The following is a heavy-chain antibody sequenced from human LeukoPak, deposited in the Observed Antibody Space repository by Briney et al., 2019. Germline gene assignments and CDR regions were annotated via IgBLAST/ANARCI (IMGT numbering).Heavy chain of an antibody. CDR2: IYTSGST. D-gene: IGHD2-15*01. J-gene: IGHJ6*03. CDR1: GGSISSGSYY. CDR3: ATRGGYCSGGSCSLGYYYYYMDV. V-gene: IGHV4-61*02. Sequence: SETLSLTCTVSGGSISSGSYYWSWIPPPAGKGLEWIRRIYTSGSTNYNPSLKRRVTISVDASKNQFSLKLSSVTAADTAVYYCATRGGYCSGGSCSLGYYYYYMDVWGKGTTVTVSS.